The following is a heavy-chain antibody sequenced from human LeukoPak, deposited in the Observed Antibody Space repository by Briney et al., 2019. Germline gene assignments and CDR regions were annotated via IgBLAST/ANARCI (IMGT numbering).Heavy chain of an antibody. CDR1: GGSISSYY. V-gene: IGHV4-59*01. Sequence: SETLSLTCTVSGGSISSYYWSWIRQPPGKGLEWIGYIYYSGSTNYNPSLKSRVTISVDTSKNQFSLKLSSVTAADTAVYYCARDDPYIVGATENAFDIWGQGTMVTVSS. D-gene: IGHD1-26*01. J-gene: IGHJ3*02. CDR2: IYYSGST. CDR3: ARDDPYIVGATENAFDI.